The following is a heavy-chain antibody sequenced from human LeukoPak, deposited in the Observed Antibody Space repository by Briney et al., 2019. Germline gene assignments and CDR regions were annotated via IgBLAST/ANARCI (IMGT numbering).Heavy chain of an antibody. J-gene: IGHJ6*03. CDR3: ARGLRLPTRGRYYYYYMDV. Sequence: ASVKVSCKASGYTFTSYDINWVRQATGQGLEWMGWMNPNSGNTGYAQKFQGRVTITRNTSISTAYMELSSLRSEDTAVYYCARGLRLPTRGRYYYYYMDVWGKGTTVTVSS. V-gene: IGHV1-8*03. CDR2: MNPNSGNT. D-gene: IGHD1-14*01. CDR1: GYTFTSYD.